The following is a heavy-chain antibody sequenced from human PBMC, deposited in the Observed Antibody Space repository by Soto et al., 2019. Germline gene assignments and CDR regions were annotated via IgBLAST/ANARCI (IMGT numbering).Heavy chain of an antibody. V-gene: IGHV4-34*01. D-gene: IGHD2-2*01. CDR2: INHSGSI. CDR3: ARGRPYCSSTSCSFDY. CDR1: GGSFSGYY. Sequence: SETLSLTCAVYGGSFSGYYWSWIRQPPGKGLEWIGEINHSGSINYNPSLKSRVTISVDTSKNQFSLKLSSVTAADTAVYYCARGRPYCSSTSCSFDYWGQGTLVTVSS. J-gene: IGHJ4*02.